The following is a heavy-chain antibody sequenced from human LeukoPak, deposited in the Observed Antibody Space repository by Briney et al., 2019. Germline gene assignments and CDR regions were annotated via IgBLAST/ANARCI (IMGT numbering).Heavy chain of an antibody. CDR1: GFTFSSYA. CDR3: AKDLKYQLLPY. Sequence: GGSLRLSCAASGFTFSSYAMSWVRQAPGKGLEWVSAISGSGSSTYYADSVKGRFTISRDNSKNTLYLQMNSLRAEDTAVYYCAKDLKYQLLPYWGQGTLVTVSS. V-gene: IGHV3-23*01. D-gene: IGHD2-2*01. J-gene: IGHJ4*02. CDR2: ISGSGSST.